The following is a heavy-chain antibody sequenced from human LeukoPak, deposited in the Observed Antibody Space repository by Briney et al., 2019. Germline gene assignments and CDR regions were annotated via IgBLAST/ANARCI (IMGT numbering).Heavy chain of an antibody. CDR1: GGSISSGDYY. D-gene: IGHD3-22*01. J-gene: IGHJ5*02. Sequence: PSQTLSLTCTVSGGSISSGDYYWSWIRQPPGTGLEWIGYIYYSGGTYYNPSLKSRVTISVDTSKNQFSLKLSSVTAADTAVYYCARGNYYDSSVDPWGQGTLVTVSS. CDR2: IYYSGGT. V-gene: IGHV4-30-4*01. CDR3: ARGNYYDSSVDP.